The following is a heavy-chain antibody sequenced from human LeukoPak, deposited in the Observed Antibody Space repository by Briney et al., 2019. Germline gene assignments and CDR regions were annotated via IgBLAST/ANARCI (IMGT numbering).Heavy chain of an antibody. J-gene: IGHJ1*01. V-gene: IGHV4-4*02. CDR2: IYHSGST. CDR1: GFTFSSYSM. Sequence: GSLRLSCAASGFTFSSYSMNWVRQAPGKGLEWIGEIYHSGSTNYNPSLKSRVTISVDKSKNQFSLKLSSVTAADTAVYYCARGSLLKFGDGVQHWGQGTLVTVSS. D-gene: IGHD3-10*01. CDR3: ARGSLLKFGDGVQH.